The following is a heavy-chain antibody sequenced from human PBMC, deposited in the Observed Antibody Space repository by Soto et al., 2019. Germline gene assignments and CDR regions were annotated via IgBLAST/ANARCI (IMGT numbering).Heavy chain of an antibody. CDR2: ISGSGGST. D-gene: IGHD3-16*01. CDR3: AKWVSNDYVWGINY. CDR1: GFTFSSYA. V-gene: IGHV3-23*01. Sequence: EVQLLESGGGLVQPGGSLRLSCAASGFTFSSYAMSWVRQAPGKGLEWVSAISGSGGSTYYADSVKGRFTISRDNSKNTLYLQMNSLRAEDTAVYYWAKWVSNDYVWGINYWGQGTLVTVSS. J-gene: IGHJ4*02.